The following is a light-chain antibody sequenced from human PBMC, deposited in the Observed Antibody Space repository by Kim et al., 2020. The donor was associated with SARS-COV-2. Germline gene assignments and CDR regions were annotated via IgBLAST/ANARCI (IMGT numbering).Light chain of an antibody. CDR1: NIGGHS. CDR2: YDS. Sequence: APGPAARITCGGNNIGGHSVHWYQQKPGQAPVLVIYYDSDRPSGIPERFSGSKAATTATLTISRVEAGDEADYYCQVWDTDTDDYVFGTGTKVTVL. CDR3: QVWDTDTDDYV. V-gene: IGLV3-21*01. J-gene: IGLJ1*01.